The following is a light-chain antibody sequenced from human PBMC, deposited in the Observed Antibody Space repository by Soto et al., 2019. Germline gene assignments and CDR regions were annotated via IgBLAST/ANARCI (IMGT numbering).Light chain of an antibody. CDR2: LGS. Sequence: DIVMTQSPLSLPVTPGEPASISCRSSQSLLHGNGYNYLDWYLQKPGQSPQLLIYLGSNRASGVPDRFSGSGSGTDFTLKISTVEAEDVGVYYCMQALQTSWTFGQGTKVEIK. CDR1: QSLLHGNGYNY. V-gene: IGKV2-28*01. J-gene: IGKJ1*01. CDR3: MQALQTSWT.